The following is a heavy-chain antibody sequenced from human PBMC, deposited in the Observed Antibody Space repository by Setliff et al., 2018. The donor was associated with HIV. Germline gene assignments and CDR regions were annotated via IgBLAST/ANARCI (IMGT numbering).Heavy chain of an antibody. D-gene: IGHD2-15*01. CDR1: RYTFTGHY. J-gene: IGHJ6*03. CDR2: INPSSGGA. V-gene: IGHV1-2*02. CDR3: ARDGRYCSGGSCFTNRASYYYYYMDV. Sequence: ASVKVSCKASRYTFTGHYMHWVRQAPGQGLEWVGWINPSSGGANYAQKFQGRVTMTRDTSISAAYMELSRLTSDDTAVYYCARDGRYCSGGSCFTNRASYYYYYMDVWGKGTTVTVSS.